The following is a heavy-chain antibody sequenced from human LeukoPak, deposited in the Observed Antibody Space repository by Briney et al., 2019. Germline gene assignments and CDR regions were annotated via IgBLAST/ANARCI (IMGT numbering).Heavy chain of an antibody. CDR3: ARDQTNRVAAQYYYYYYGMDV. D-gene: IGHD6-19*01. Sequence: GASVKVSCKASGYTFTGYYMHWVRQSPGQGLEWRGWINPNSCGTNYAQKFQGMVTMTRDTSISTAYMELSRLRSDDTAVYYCARDQTNRVAAQYYYYYYGMDVWGQGTTVTVSS. CDR2: INPNSCGT. CDR1: GYTFTGYY. V-gene: IGHV1-2*02. J-gene: IGHJ6*02.